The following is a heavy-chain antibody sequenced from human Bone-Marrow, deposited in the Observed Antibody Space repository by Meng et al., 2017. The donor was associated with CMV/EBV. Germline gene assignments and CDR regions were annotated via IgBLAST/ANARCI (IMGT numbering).Heavy chain of an antibody. CDR1: GLTFSSYE. CDR2: IYSGGSST. J-gene: IGHJ6*02. CDR3: AKGKDTSYYYYGMDV. V-gene: IGHV3-NL1*01. Sequence: GGSLRLSCAASGLTFSSYEMNWVRQAPGKGLEWVSVIYSGGSSTYYADSVKGRFTISRDNSKNTLYLQMNSLRAEDTAVYYCAKGKDTSYYYYGMDVWGQGTTVTVSS.